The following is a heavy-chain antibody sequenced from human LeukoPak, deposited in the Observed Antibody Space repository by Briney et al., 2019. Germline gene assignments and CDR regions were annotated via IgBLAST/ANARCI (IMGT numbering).Heavy chain of an antibody. CDR3: ARGLGDTVTHFDY. D-gene: IGHD4-17*01. CDR1: GFTFSSYG. Sequence: PGGSLRLSCAASGFTFSSYGMHWVRQAPGKGLEWVAFIRYDGSNKYYADSVKGRFTISRDNSKNTLYLQMNSLRAEDTAVYYCARGLGDTVTHFDYWGQGTLVTVSS. J-gene: IGHJ4*02. V-gene: IGHV3-30*02. CDR2: IRYDGSNK.